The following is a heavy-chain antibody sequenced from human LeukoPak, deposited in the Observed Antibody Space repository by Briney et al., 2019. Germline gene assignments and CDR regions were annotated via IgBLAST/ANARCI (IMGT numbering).Heavy chain of an antibody. Sequence: GGSLRLSCAASAFTFTNFGMTWVRQAPGKGLEWVSGISSSGGNTYYADSVKGRFTISRDNSKNTLYLQMNSLRAEDTAIYYCARGGSGGYYYYNGMDVWGQGTTVTVSS. J-gene: IGHJ6*02. V-gene: IGHV3-23*01. CDR2: ISSSGGNT. D-gene: IGHD3-10*01. CDR1: AFTFTNFG. CDR3: ARGGSGGYYYYNGMDV.